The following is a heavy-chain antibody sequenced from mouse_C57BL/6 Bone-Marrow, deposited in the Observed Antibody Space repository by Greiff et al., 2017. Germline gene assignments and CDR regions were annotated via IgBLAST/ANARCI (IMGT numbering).Heavy chain of an antibody. CDR1: GFTFSNYW. Sequence: EVMLVESGGGLVQPGGSMKLSCVASGFTFSNYWMNWVRQSPEKGLEWVAQIRLKSDNYATHYAESVKGRFTISRDDSKSSVYLQMNNLRAEDTGIYYCTGRGYREAYYAMDYWGQGTSVTVSS. CDR2: IRLKSDNYAT. J-gene: IGHJ4*01. V-gene: IGHV6-3*01. CDR3: TGRGYREAYYAMDY. D-gene: IGHD2-12*01.